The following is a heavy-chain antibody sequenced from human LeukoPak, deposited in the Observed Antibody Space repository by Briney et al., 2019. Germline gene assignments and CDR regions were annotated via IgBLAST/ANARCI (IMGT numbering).Heavy chain of an antibody. Sequence: SVKVSCKASGGTFSNYAISWVRQAPGPGLEWMGGIIPIFGTPNYAQKFQGRVTITTDESTSTAYMELSRLRSDDTAVYYCARTAVDQDYFDYWGQGTLVTVSS. J-gene: IGHJ4*02. V-gene: IGHV1-69*05. CDR2: IIPIFGTP. CDR1: GGTFSNYA. CDR3: ARTAVDQDYFDY. D-gene: IGHD6-19*01.